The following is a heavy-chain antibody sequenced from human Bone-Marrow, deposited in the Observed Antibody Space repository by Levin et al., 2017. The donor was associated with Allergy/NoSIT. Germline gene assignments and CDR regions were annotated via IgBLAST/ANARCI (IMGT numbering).Heavy chain of an antibody. J-gene: IGHJ5*02. CDR2: VNNDGTST. CDR3: ARDPKGGYGSQWSWGWFDP. D-gene: IGHD3-16*01. CDR1: GFTFSNYW. V-gene: IGHV3-74*01. Sequence: AGESLKISCAVSGFTFSNYWMHWVRQTPEKGLVWVSRVNNDGTSTHYADSVKGRFTISRDNAKITLYLQMNSLRVEDTAVYYCARDPKGGYGSQWSWGWFDPWGQGTLVTVSS.